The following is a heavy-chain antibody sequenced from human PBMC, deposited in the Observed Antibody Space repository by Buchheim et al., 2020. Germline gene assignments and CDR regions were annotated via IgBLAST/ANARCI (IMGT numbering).Heavy chain of an antibody. CDR2: IYYSGIT. CDR3: ARGESDYGTFAY. D-gene: IGHD4-17*01. V-gene: IGHV4-59*01. J-gene: IGHJ4*02. CDR1: GGSISGYS. Sequence: QVQLQESGPGLVKPSETLSLTCTVSGGSISGYSWSWIRQPPGTGLEWIGYIYYSGITRYNPSLKSRVTISVDTSKRQFSLKLSSVTAADTAVYFCARGESDYGTFAYWGQGTL.